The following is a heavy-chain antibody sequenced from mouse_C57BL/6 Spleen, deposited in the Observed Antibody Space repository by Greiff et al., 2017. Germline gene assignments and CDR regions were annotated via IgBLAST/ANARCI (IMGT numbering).Heavy chain of an antibody. J-gene: IGHJ3*01. CDR3: AREDTTGFAY. CDR1: GYSITSGYD. D-gene: IGHD1-1*01. Sequence: DVHLVESGPGMVKPSQSLSLTCTVTGYSITSGYDWHCIRHFPGNKLEWMGYISYSGSTNYNPSLKSRISITHDTSKNHFFLKLNSVTTEDTATYYCAREDTTGFAYWGQGTLVTVSA. V-gene: IGHV3-1*01. CDR2: ISYSGST.